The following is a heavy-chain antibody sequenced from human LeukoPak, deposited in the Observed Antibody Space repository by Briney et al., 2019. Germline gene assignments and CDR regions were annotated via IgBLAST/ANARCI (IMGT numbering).Heavy chain of an antibody. CDR1: GGSISSSNW. Sequence: SETLSLTCAVSGGSISSSNWWSWVRQPPGEGLEWIGEIYHSGSTNYNPSLKSRVTISVDKSKNQFSLKLSSVTAADTAVYYCASTIRDGYNSEGIDYWGQGTLVTVSS. D-gene: IGHD5-24*01. CDR3: ASTIRDGYNSEGIDY. J-gene: IGHJ4*02. V-gene: IGHV4-4*02. CDR2: IYHSGST.